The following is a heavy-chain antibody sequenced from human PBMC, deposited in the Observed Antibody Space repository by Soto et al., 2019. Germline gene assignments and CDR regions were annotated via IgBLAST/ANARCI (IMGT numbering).Heavy chain of an antibody. V-gene: IGHV4-30-4*01. J-gene: IGHJ6*02. CDR3: ARARVVFGVVIPRYGMDV. Sequence: SETLSLTCTVSGGSISSGDYYWSWIRQPPGKGLEWVGYIYYSGSTYYNPSLKSRVTISVDTSKNQFSLKLRSVTAADTAVYYCARARVVFGVVIPRYGMDVWGQGNTVT. CDR2: IYYSGST. CDR1: GGSISSGDYY. D-gene: IGHD3-3*01.